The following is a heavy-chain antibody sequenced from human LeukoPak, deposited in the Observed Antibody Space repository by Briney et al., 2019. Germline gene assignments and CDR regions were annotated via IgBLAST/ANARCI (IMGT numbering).Heavy chain of an antibody. CDR3: AKGPYCSGGSCSWFDP. D-gene: IGHD2-15*01. CDR1: GFTFRSYG. CDR2: LSGSGGST. V-gene: IGHV3-23*01. Sequence: GSLRLSCAASGFTFRSYGMSWVRQAPGKGLEWVSSLSGSGGSTYYADSVKGRFTISRDNSKNTLYLQMNSLRAEDTAVYYCAKGPYCSGGSCSWFDPWGQGTLVTVSS. J-gene: IGHJ5*02.